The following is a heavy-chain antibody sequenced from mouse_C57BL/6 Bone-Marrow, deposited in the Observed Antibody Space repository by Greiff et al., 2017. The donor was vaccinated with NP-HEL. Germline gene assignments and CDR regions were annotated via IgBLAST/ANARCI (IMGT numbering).Heavy chain of an antibody. CDR1: GYTFTSYW. CDR3: ARRTMITPLRYFDV. J-gene: IGHJ1*03. CDR2: IDPSDSYT. D-gene: IGHD2-4*01. Sequence: QVQLQQPGAELVKPGASVKLSCKASGYTFTSYWMQWVKQRPGQGLEWIGEIDPSDSYTNYNQKFKGKATLTVDTSSSTAYMQLSSLTSEDSAVYYCARRTMITPLRYFDVWGTGTTVTVSS. V-gene: IGHV1-50*01.